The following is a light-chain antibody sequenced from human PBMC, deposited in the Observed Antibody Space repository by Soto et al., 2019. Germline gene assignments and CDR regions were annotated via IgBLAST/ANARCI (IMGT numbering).Light chain of an antibody. J-gene: IGKJ1*01. CDR2: GAS. Sequence: DILLAQSPATLSLSPGESATLSCRASQSVSNSFVVWYQQKAGQAPMLLIYGASRSDNGIPDRFSGSGSGTDFTLTISRLDPEDFAVYYCQQDVSSPWSFGQGPKVEI. V-gene: IGKV3-20*01. CDR1: QSVSNSF. CDR3: QQDVSSPWS.